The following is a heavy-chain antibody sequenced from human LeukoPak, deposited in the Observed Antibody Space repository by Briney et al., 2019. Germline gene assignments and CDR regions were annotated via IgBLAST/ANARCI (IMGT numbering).Heavy chain of an antibody. Sequence: GGSLRLSCAASGFTVSSNYMSWVRQAPGKGLEWVSVIYSGGSTYYADSVKGRFTISRDNSKNTLYLQMNSLRAEDTAVYYCARDLLGLWFGESWGQGTLGTVSS. CDR1: GFTVSSNY. CDR3: ARDLLGLWFGES. J-gene: IGHJ5*02. D-gene: IGHD3-10*01. CDR2: IYSGGST. V-gene: IGHV3-66*02.